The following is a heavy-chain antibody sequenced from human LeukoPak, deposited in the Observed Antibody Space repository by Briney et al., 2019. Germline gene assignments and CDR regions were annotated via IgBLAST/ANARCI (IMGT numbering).Heavy chain of an antibody. V-gene: IGHV3-74*01. Sequence: PGGSLRLSCAASGFTFSSYWMHWVRQAPGKGLVWISRINSDGSSTSHADSVKGRFTISRDNAKNTLYLQMNSLRAEDTAVYYCARVPYCSSTSCYSYMDVWGKGTTVTVSS. CDR2: INSDGSST. J-gene: IGHJ6*03. CDR1: GFTFSSYW. CDR3: ARVPYCSSTSCYSYMDV. D-gene: IGHD2-2*02.